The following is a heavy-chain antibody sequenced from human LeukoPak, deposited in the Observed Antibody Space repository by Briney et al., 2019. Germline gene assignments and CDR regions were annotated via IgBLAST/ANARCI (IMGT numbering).Heavy chain of an antibody. J-gene: IGHJ4*02. CDR3: ARHRSGWYYFDY. Sequence: SETLSLTCTVSGVSISSSSYYWGWLRQPPGKGLEWIGRIYYSGSTYYNPALKSRITISVDTTKNEFSLKLSSVTAADTAVYYCARHRSGWYYFDYWGQGPLVTVSS. CDR2: IYYSGST. CDR1: GVSISSSSYY. D-gene: IGHD6-19*01. V-gene: IGHV4-39*01.